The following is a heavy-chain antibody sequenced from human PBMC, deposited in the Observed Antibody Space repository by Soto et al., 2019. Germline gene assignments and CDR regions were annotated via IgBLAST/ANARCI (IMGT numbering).Heavy chain of an antibody. CDR1: GFTFSSYS. Sequence: GGSMRLSCAASGFTFSSYSVNWVRQAPGKGLEWVSSISSSSSYIYYADSVKGRFTISRDNAKNSLYLQMNSLRAEDTAVYYCARVSRSGLIDYWGQGTLVTVSS. J-gene: IGHJ4*02. CDR3: ARVSRSGLIDY. V-gene: IGHV3-21*01. CDR2: ISSSSSYI. D-gene: IGHD3-10*01.